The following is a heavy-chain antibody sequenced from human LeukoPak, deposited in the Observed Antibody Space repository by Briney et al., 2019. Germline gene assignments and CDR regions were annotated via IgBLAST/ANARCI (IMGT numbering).Heavy chain of an antibody. D-gene: IGHD1-26*01. CDR2: IYYSGST. Sequence: PSETLSLTCTVSGGSISSYYWSWIRQPPGKGLEWIGYIYYSGSTNYNPPLKSRVTISVDTSKNQFSLKLSSVTAADTAVYYCARVRSYPLNFDYWGQGTLVTVSS. CDR1: GGSISSYY. V-gene: IGHV4-59*01. J-gene: IGHJ4*02. CDR3: ARVRSYPLNFDY.